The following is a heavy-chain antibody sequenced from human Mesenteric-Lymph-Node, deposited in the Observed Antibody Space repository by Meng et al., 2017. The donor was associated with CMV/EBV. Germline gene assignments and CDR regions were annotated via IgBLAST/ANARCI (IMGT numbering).Heavy chain of an antibody. CDR1: GYTFTSYG. V-gene: IGHV1-18*01. D-gene: IGHD2-2*01. J-gene: IGHJ6*02. Sequence: ASVKVSCKASGYTFTSYGISWVRQAPGQGLEWMGWISAYNGNTNYAQKFQGRVTMTTDTSTSTAYMEVRSLRSDDTAVYFCTRVGGYCSSTSHPCMDVWGQGTTVTVSS. CDR3: TRVGGYCSSTSHPCMDV. CDR2: ISAYNGNT.